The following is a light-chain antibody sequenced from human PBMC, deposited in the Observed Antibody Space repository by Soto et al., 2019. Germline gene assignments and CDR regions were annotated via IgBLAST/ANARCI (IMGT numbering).Light chain of an antibody. CDR1: NLGAKF. V-gene: IGLV3-1*01. Sequence: SYELTQPPSVSVSPGQTASITCAGANLGAKFSCWYQQTPGQSPVVVTYQDDKRPSGIPERFSGSNSGDTATLSISETQALDEADYYCQAWDSSTAVFGGGTKLTVL. J-gene: IGLJ2*01. CDR3: QAWDSSTAV. CDR2: QDD.